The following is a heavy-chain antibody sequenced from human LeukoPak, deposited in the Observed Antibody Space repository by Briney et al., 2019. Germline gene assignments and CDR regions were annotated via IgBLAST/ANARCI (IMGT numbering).Heavy chain of an antibody. CDR1: GFTFDDYG. CDR3: TRECLNYYGSGSYENWFDP. J-gene: IGHJ5*02. Sequence: GGSLRLSCAASGFTFDDYGMSWVRQAPGKGLEWVGFIRSKAYGGTTEYAASVKGRFTISRDDSKSIAYLQMNSLKTEDTAVYYCTRECLNYYGSGSYENWFDPWGQGTLVTVSS. D-gene: IGHD3-10*01. V-gene: IGHV3-49*04. CDR2: IRSKAYGGTT.